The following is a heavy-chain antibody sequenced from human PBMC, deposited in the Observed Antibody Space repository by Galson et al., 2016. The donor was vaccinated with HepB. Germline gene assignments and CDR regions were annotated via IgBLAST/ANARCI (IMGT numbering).Heavy chain of an antibody. V-gene: IGHV2-70*01. Sequence: PALVKPTQTLTLTCTFSGFSLSTSGMCVSWIRQPPGKAPEWLALITWDDYKSYSTSLKTRLTISKDTSKNEVVLTMTNMDPEDTATYYCARMRFRPWYVEDYWGQGTLFTVSS. J-gene: IGHJ4*02. CDR2: ITWDDYK. CDR1: GFSLSTSGMC. CDR3: ARMRFRPWYVEDY. D-gene: IGHD6-13*01.